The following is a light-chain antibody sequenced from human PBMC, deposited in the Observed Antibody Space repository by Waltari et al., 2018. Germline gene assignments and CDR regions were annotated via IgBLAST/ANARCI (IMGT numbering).Light chain of an antibody. J-gene: IGLJ1*01. V-gene: IGLV2-8*01. Sequence: QSALTQPPSASGSPGQSVTISCTGTSRDVGGYNYVSWYQQHPGKAPKLMIYEVNKRPSGVPDRFSGSRSGNTASLTVSGLQAEDEADYYCSSYSGSNDYVFGTGTEVTV. CDR1: SRDVGGYNY. CDR2: EVN. CDR3: SSYSGSNDYV.